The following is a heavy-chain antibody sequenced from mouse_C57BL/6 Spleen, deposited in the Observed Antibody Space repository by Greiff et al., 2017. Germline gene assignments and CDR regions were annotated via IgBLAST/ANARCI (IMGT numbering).Heavy chain of an antibody. Sequence: VKLQESGAELARPGASVKLSCKASGYTFTSYGISWVKQRTGQGLEWIGEIYPRSGNTYYNEKFKGKATLTADKSSSTAYMELRSLTSEDSAVYFCARRNYDDYDEEYYAMDYWGQGTSVTVSS. D-gene: IGHD2-4*01. CDR1: GYTFTSYG. J-gene: IGHJ4*01. V-gene: IGHV1-81*01. CDR2: IYPRSGNT. CDR3: ARRNYDDYDEEYYAMDY.